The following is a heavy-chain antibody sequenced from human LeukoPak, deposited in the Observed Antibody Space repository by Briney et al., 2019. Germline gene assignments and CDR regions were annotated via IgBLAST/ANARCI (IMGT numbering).Heavy chain of an antibody. J-gene: IGHJ6*02. V-gene: IGHV1-8*01. Sequence: PWASVKVSCKASGYTFTSYDINWVRQATGQGLEWMGWMNPNSGNTGYAQKFQGRVTMTRNTSISTAYMELSSLRSEDTAVYYCARGGAGYYKSYYYYGMDVWGQGTTVTVSS. CDR1: GYTFTSYD. D-gene: IGHD3-9*01. CDR2: MNPNSGNT. CDR3: ARGGAGYYKSYYYYGMDV.